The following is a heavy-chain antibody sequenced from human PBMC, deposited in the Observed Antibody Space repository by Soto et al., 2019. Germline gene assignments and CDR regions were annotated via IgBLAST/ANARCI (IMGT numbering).Heavy chain of an antibody. Sequence: ASVKVSCKAFGGTFSSYAISWVRQAPGQGLEWMGGIIPIFGTANYAQKFQGRVTITADKSTSTAYMELSSLRSEDTAVYYCARGSYSSSWFDYWGQGTLVTVSS. V-gene: IGHV1-69*06. D-gene: IGHD6-13*01. J-gene: IGHJ4*02. CDR3: ARGSYSSSWFDY. CDR2: IIPIFGTA. CDR1: GGTFSSYA.